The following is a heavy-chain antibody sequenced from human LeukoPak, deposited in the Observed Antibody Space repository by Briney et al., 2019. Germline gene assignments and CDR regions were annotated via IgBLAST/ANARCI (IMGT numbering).Heavy chain of an antibody. CDR2: IYYSGST. Sequence: SETLSLTCTVFGGSISSSSYYWGWIRQPPGKGLEWIGSIYYSGSTYYNPSLKSRVTISVDTSKNQFSLKLSSVTAADTAVYYCARQKPSYYYGSGSYPNWFDPWGQGTLVTVSS. CDR1: GGSISSSSYY. CDR3: ARQKPSYYYGSGSYPNWFDP. D-gene: IGHD3-10*01. V-gene: IGHV4-39*01. J-gene: IGHJ5*02.